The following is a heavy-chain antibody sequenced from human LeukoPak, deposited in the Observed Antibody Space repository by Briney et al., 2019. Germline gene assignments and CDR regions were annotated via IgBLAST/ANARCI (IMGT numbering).Heavy chain of an antibody. CDR2: ISYDGSNK. J-gene: IGHJ6*02. CDR3: ARDSRSWIQLWPYYYYGMDV. CDR1: GFTFSSYA. V-gene: IGHV3-30-3*01. Sequence: GRSLRLSCAASGFTFSSYAMHWVRQAPGKGREWVAVISYDGSNKYYADSLKGRFTISRDNSKNTLYLQMNSLRAEDTAVYYCARDSRSWIQLWPYYYYGMDVWGQGTTVTVSS. D-gene: IGHD5-18*01.